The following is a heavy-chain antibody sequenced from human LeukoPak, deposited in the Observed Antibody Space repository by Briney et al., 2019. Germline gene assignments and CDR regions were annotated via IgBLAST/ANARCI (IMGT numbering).Heavy chain of an antibody. CDR2: INHSGST. V-gene: IGHV4-34*01. D-gene: IGHD6-19*01. J-gene: IGHJ4*02. CDR1: GGSFSGYY. Sequence: SETLSLTCAVYGGSFSGYYWSWIRQPPGKGLEWIGEINHSGSTNYNPSLKSRVTISVDTSKNQFSLKLSSVTAADTAVYYCARVAVAGSVGDYWGQGTLVTVSS. CDR3: ARVAVAGSVGDY.